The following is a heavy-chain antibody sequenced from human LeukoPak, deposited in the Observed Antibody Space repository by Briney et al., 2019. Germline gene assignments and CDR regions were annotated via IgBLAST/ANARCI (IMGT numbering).Heavy chain of an antibody. J-gene: IGHJ4*02. CDR1: GFTFSSYA. CDR3: AREGALRYFDWLTRYYFDY. D-gene: IGHD3-9*01. V-gene: IGHV3-23*01. Sequence: GGSLRLSCAASGFTFSSYAMSWVRQAPGKGLEWVSGITYSGDSTDYADSVKGRFTISRDNSKNTLYLQMNSLRAEDTAVYYCAREGALRYFDWLTRYYFDYWGQGTLVTVSS. CDR2: ITYSGDST.